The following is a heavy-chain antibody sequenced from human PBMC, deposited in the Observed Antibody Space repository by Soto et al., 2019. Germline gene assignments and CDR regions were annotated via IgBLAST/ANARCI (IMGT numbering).Heavy chain of an antibody. Sequence: PSETLSLTCAVSGGSINSGGYSWSWIRQPPGKGLEWIGYIYHSGSTYYNPSLKSRVTISVDRSKNQFSLKLSSVTAADTAVYYCARGRDRYYVLGNWFDPWGQGTLVTVSS. D-gene: IGHD3-16*01. V-gene: IGHV4-30-2*01. CDR2: IYHSGST. J-gene: IGHJ5*02. CDR3: ARGRDRYYVLGNWFDP. CDR1: GGSINSGGYS.